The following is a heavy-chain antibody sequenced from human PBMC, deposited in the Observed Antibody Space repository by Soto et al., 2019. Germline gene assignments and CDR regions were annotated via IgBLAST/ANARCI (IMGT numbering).Heavy chain of an antibody. Sequence: EVQLLESGGGLVQPGGSLRLSCAASGFTFSSYAMSWVRQAPGKGLEWVSAISGSGGSTYYADSVKGRFTISRDNSKNTLYLQMNSLRAEDTAVYYCAKEVAAAEGAPQGRRNWFDPWGQGTLVTVSS. CDR2: ISGSGGST. D-gene: IGHD6-13*01. CDR1: GFTFSSYA. J-gene: IGHJ5*02. CDR3: AKEVAAAEGAPQGRRNWFDP. V-gene: IGHV3-23*01.